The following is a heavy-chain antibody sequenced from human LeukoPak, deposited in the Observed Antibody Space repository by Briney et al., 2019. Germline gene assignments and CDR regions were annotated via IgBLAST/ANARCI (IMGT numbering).Heavy chain of an antibody. V-gene: IGHV5-51*01. CDR3: ARRGCNGGSCYAY. D-gene: IGHD2-15*01. CDR1: GYGFSNDW. J-gene: IGHJ4*02. Sequence: GESLKISCKGSGYGFSNDWIGWVRQMPGKGLEWMGIIYPGDSDTRYSPSFQGQVTISADKSISTAYLQWSSLGASDTAMYYCARRGCNGGSCYAYWGQGTLVTVSS. CDR2: IYPGDSDT.